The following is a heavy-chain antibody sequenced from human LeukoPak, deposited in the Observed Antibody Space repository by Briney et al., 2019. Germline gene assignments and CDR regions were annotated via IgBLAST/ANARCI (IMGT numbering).Heavy chain of an antibody. V-gene: IGHV3-7*01. CDR3: AKATGRGSGSYFTY. CDR2: VKQDGTEK. Sequence: GGSLRLSCEASGFTFSNYWMTWVRQTPGKGLEWVANVKQDGTEKYYWDSVTGRFTISRDNAKKSVYLQMNSLRAEDTAVYYCAKATGRGSGSYFTYWGQGTLVTVSS. J-gene: IGHJ4*02. CDR1: GFTFSNYW. D-gene: IGHD3-10*01.